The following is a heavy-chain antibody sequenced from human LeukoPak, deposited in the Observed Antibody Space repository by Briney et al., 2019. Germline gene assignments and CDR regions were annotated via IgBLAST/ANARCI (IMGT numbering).Heavy chain of an antibody. D-gene: IGHD1-7*01. CDR3: ARESPELQRSIDY. CDR2: LYTSVT. V-gene: IGHV4-4*07. J-gene: IGHJ4*02. Sequence: ETLSLTCTVSGGSISSYSWSWIRQPAGKGLEWIGRLYTSVTNYNASLKSRVTMSVDTSKNQFSLKLTSVTAADTAVYYCARESPELQRSIDYWGQGTLVTVSS. CDR1: GGSISSYS.